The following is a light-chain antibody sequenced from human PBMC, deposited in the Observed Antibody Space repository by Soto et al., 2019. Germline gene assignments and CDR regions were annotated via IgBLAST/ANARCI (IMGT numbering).Light chain of an antibody. Sequence: QSVLTQPASVSGSPGQSITISCTGTSSDVGGYNYVSWYQQHPGKAPKLMNYEVSNRPSGVSNRFSGSKSGNTASLTISGLQAEDEADYYCSSYTSSSTPGVVFGGGTKLTVL. CDR1: SSDVGGYNY. J-gene: IGLJ2*01. CDR3: SSYTSSSTPGVV. V-gene: IGLV2-14*01. CDR2: EVS.